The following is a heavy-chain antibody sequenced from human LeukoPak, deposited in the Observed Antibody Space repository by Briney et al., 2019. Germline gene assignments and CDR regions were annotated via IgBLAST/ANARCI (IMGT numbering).Heavy chain of an antibody. Sequence: GGSLRLSCAASGFTFSSYSMNWVRQAPGKGLEWVSSISSSSSYIYYADSVKGRFTISRDNAKNSLYLQMNNLRAEDTAVYYCAKGKKGSAITMIVVVRNAEYFQHWGQGTLVTVSS. D-gene: IGHD3-22*01. CDR2: ISSSSSYI. CDR3: AKGKKGSAITMIVVVRNAEYFQH. V-gene: IGHV3-21*04. CDR1: GFTFSSYS. J-gene: IGHJ1*01.